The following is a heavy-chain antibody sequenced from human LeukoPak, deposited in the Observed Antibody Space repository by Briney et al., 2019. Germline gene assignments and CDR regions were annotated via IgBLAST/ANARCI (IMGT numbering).Heavy chain of an antibody. CDR3: ARDNYDSSGNWFDP. V-gene: IGHV1-2*04. Sequence: ASVKVSCKASGYTFTGYYMHWVRQAPGQGLEWMGWINPNSGGTNYAQKFQGWVTMTRDTSISTAYMELSRLRSDDTAVYYCARDNYDSSGNWFDPWGQGTLDTVSS. D-gene: IGHD3-22*01. CDR2: INPNSGGT. J-gene: IGHJ5*02. CDR1: GYTFTGYY.